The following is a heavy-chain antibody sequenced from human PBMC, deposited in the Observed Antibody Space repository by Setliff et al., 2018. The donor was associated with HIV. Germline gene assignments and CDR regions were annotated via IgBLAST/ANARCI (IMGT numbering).Heavy chain of an antibody. J-gene: IGHJ4*02. D-gene: IGHD6-19*01. CDR3: ARQKGQWLVQFDY. Sequence: SETLSLTCTVSGGSISSSSYYWGWIRQPPGKGLEWIGSISYSGSTYYNPSLKSRVTISVDTSKNQFSLKLSSVTAADTAVYYCARQKGQWLVQFDYWGQGTLVTVSS. CDR2: ISYSGST. V-gene: IGHV4-39*01. CDR1: GGSISSSSYY.